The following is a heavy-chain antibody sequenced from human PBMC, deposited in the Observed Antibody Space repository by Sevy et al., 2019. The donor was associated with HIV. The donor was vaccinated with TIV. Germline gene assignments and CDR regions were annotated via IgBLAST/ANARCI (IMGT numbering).Heavy chain of an antibody. CDR2: ISSDGTKE. V-gene: IGHV3-30*04. CDR1: GFTFSIYV. J-gene: IGHJ6*02. CDR3: ARDLPSAVTDPFYYYGLAV. Sequence: GGYLRLSCAASGFTFSIYVIHWVRQAPGKGLEWVAVISSDGTKEYYADSVKGRFTISRDNSKNTMYLQMNSLRVEDTAVYYCARDLPSAVTDPFYYYGLAVWGQGTTVTVSS. D-gene: IGHD2-21*02.